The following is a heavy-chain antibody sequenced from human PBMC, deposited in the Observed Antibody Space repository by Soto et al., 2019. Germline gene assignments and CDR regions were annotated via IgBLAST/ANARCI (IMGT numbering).Heavy chain of an antibody. J-gene: IGHJ5*02. V-gene: IGHV4-59*01. D-gene: IGHD3-9*01. CDR1: GGSISSYY. CDR2: IYYSGST. CDR3: ARVRYYDILGWFEP. Sequence: SETLSLTCTVSGGSISSYYWSWIRQPPGKGLEWIGYIYYSGSTNYNPSLKSRVTISVDTSKNQFSLKLSSVTAADTAVYYCARVRYYDILGWFEPWGQGTLVTVSS.